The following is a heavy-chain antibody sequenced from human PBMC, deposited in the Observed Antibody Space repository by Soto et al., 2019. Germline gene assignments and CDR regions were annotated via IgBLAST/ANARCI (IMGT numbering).Heavy chain of an antibody. CDR1: GDSFTNYA. V-gene: IGHV1-69*01. J-gene: IGHJ5*02. CDR2: IILALGTP. D-gene: IGHD2-8*01. CDR3: GRYCTNTKCRGGYYLDL. Sequence: QVLLVQSGAEMKQPGSSVSVSCRASGDSFTNYAFTWVRQAPGQGPEWLGGIILALGTPHYSQRFQGRLTITADESSSTVYMELGILRLDDTAVYYCGRYCTNTKCRGGYYLDLWGQGTLLTVSS.